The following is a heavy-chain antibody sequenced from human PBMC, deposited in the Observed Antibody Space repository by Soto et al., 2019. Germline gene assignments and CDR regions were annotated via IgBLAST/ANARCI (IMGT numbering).Heavy chain of an antibody. D-gene: IGHD2-15*01. CDR2: ISGSGGST. V-gene: IGHV3-23*01. CDR3: AKDQYCSGGSCYSLDWFDP. Sequence: PGGSLRLSCAASGFTFSSYAMSWVRQAPGKGLEWVSAISGSGGSTYYADSVKGRFTIPRDNSKNTLYLQTNSLRAEDTAVYYCAKDQYCSGGSCYSLDWFDPWGQGTLVTVSS. CDR1: GFTFSSYA. J-gene: IGHJ5*02.